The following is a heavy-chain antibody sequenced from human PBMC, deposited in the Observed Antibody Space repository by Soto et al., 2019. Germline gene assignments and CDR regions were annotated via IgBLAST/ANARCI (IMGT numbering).Heavy chain of an antibody. V-gene: IGHV3-15*07. Sequence: EVQLVESGGGLVRPGGSLRLSCATSGFIFTDAWMNWVRQAPGKGLEWVGRVKTKAQGERKDYGEAVQGRFTISREDSNNSLHLQMTRQRAEHRAGDSSPTGWVEGYWGQGGLGSVSS. CDR3: PTGWVEGY. CDR2: VKTKAQGERK. CDR1: GFIFTDAW. J-gene: IGHJ4*02. D-gene: IGHD1-26*01.